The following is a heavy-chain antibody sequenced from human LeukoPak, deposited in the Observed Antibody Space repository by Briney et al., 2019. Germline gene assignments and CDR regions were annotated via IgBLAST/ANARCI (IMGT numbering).Heavy chain of an antibody. CDR3: TRTPDGVDY. CDR1: GFTFSNYW. V-gene: IGHV3-7*01. CDR2: IKEDGSEI. Sequence: HPGGSLRLSCVASGFTFSNYWMTWVRQAPGKGLEWVANIKEDGSEIFYVDSVKGRFTISRDNARNSLYLQMNSLRAEDTAVYYCTRTPDGVDYWGQGTLVTVSS. D-gene: IGHD3-10*01. J-gene: IGHJ4*02.